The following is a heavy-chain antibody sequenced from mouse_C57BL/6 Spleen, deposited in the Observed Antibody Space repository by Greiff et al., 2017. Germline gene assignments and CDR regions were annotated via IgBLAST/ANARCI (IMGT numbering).Heavy chain of an antibody. D-gene: IGHD4-1*01. CDR2: IDPSDSYT. V-gene: IGHV1-59*01. Sequence: QVQLKQPGAELVRPGTSVKLSCKASGYTFTSYWMHWVKQRPGQGLEWIGVIDPSDSYTNYNQKFKGKATLTVDTSSSTAYMQLSSLTSEDSAVYYCAREGLGRDYFDYWGQGTTLTVSS. J-gene: IGHJ2*01. CDR1: GYTFTSYW. CDR3: AREGLGRDYFDY.